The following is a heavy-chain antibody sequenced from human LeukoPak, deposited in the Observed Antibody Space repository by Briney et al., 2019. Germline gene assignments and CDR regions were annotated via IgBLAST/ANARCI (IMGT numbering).Heavy chain of an antibody. J-gene: IGHJ4*02. CDR2: ISGSGSNT. CDR3: AKSFGPVIAAAGTGAD. CDR1: GFTFSTYS. D-gene: IGHD6-13*01. V-gene: IGHV3-23*01. Sequence: GGSLRLSCAASGFTFSTYSMNWVRQAPGKGLEWVSVISGSGSNTYYADSVKGRFTISRDNSKNTLYLQMNSLRAEDTAVYYCAKSFGPVIAAAGTGADWGQGTLVTVSS.